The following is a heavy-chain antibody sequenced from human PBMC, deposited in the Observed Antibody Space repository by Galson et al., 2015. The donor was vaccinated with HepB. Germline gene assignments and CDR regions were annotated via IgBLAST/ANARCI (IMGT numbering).Heavy chain of an antibody. J-gene: IGHJ3*02. V-gene: IGHV3-7*03. D-gene: IGHD3-3*01. CDR3: AKRFLEWFDAFDI. CDR1: GFTFSSYW. Sequence: SLRLSCAASGFTFSSYWMSWVRQAPGKGLEWVAHIKQDGSEKYYVDSVKGRFTISRDNAKNSLYLQMTSLRAEDTAVYYCAKRFLEWFDAFDIWGQGTMVTVSS. CDR2: IKQDGSEK.